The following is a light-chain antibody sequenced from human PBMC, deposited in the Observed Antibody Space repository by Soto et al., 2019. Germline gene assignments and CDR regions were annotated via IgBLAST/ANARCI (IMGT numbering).Light chain of an antibody. CDR3: QQYNDWPLT. CDR2: GAS. V-gene: IGKV3-15*01. CDR1: QTVSRS. J-gene: IGKJ1*01. Sequence: EVVLTQSPSTLSVSPGERATLSCRASQTVSRSLAWYQQKPGQAPRLLIYGASTRATGIPGRFSGSGSGTEFTLTISSLQSEDLALYYCQQYNDWPLTFGQGTKVDIK.